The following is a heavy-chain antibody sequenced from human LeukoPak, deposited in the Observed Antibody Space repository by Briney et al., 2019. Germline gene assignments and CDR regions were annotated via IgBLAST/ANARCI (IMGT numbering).Heavy chain of an antibody. CDR1: GYTFTTYG. V-gene: IGHV1-18*01. Sequence: ASVKVSCKASGYTFTTYGISWVRQAPGQGLEWMGWISAYNGNTNYAQKFQGRVTMTTDTSTSTDYMELRSLRSDDTAVYYCARGSTARYYYDSSGYYRGAVDYWGQGTLVTISS. CDR3: ARGSTARYYYDSSGYYRGAVDY. J-gene: IGHJ4*02. CDR2: ISAYNGNT. D-gene: IGHD3-22*01.